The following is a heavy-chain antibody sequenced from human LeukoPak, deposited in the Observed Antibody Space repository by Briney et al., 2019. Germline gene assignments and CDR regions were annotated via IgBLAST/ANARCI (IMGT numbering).Heavy chain of an antibody. Sequence: PGRSLRLSCAASGFTFDDYAMHWVRQAPGKGLEWVSGISWNSGSIGYADSVKGRFTISRDNAKNSLYLQMNSLRAEDTALYYCAKSPAPTGTFDYWGQGTLVTVSS. J-gene: IGHJ4*02. CDR2: ISWNSGSI. D-gene: IGHD2-8*02. V-gene: IGHV3-9*01. CDR3: AKSPAPTGTFDY. CDR1: GFTFDDYA.